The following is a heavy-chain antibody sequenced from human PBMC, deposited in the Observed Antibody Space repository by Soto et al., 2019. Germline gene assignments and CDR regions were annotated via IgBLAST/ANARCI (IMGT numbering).Heavy chain of an antibody. Sequence: PSETLSLTCDVYGGSFSGDSWTWIRQTPGKGLQWIGQINHSGSANYNPSLKSRVTISVHTSNSQFSLELSSVTAADTAVYYCARGLISGSHYSGGWYYFDSWGQGTQVT. V-gene: IGHV4-34*01. CDR2: INHSGSA. CDR1: GGSFSGDS. CDR3: ARGLISGSHYSGGWYYFDS. J-gene: IGHJ4*02. D-gene: IGHD1-26*01.